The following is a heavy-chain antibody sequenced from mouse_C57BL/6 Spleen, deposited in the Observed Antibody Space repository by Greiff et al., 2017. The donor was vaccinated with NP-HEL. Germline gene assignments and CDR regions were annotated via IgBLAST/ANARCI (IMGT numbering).Heavy chain of an antibody. D-gene: IGHD3-3*01. J-gene: IGHJ2*01. CDR3: ASRETRFDY. Sequence: EVKLVESGGGLVKPGGSLKLFCAAFGFTFRSYAMSWVRQTPEKRLEWVATISDGGSYTYYPDNVKGRFTISRDNAKNNLYLQLNHLKSEDTAMYYCASRETRFDYWGQGTTLTVSS. CDR2: ISDGGSYT. CDR1: GFTFRSYA. V-gene: IGHV5-4*03.